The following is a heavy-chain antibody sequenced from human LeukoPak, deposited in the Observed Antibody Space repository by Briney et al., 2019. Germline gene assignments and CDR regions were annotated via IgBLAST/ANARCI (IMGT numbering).Heavy chain of an antibody. V-gene: IGHV3-23*01. CDR3: AKDQSRYCSGGSCYLGPVDY. J-gene: IGHJ4*02. CDR1: GFTFSSYA. Sequence: GGSLRLSCAASGFTFSSYAMSWVRQAPGKGLEWVSAISGSGGSTYYADSVKGRFTISRDNSKSTLYLQMNSLRAEDTAVYYCAKDQSRYCSGGSCYLGPVDYWGQGTLVTVSS. D-gene: IGHD2-15*01. CDR2: ISGSGGST.